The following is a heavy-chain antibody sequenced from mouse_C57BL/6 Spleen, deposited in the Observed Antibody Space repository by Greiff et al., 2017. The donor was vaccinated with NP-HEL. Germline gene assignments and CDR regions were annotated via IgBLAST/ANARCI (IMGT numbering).Heavy chain of an antibody. CDR1: GYTFTSYW. CDR2: IYPGSGCT. J-gene: IGHJ2*01. CDR3: ARDAGYYDYFDY. V-gene: IGHV1-55*01. Sequence: QVQLQQPGAELVKPGASVKMSCKASGYTFTSYWITWVKQRPGQGLEWIGDIYPGSGCTNYNEKFKSKATLTVDTSSSTAYMQLSSLTSEDSAVYYCARDAGYYDYFDYWGQGTTLTVSS. D-gene: IGHD2-3*01.